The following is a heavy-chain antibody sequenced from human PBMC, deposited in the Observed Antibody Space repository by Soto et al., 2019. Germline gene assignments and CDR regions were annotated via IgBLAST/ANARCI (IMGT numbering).Heavy chain of an antibody. V-gene: IGHV4-31*03. CDR3: ARTETRYCSGGSCYAGVYNWFDP. J-gene: IGHJ5*02. D-gene: IGHD2-15*01. CDR2: IYYSGST. Sequence: QVQLQESGPGLVKPSQTLSLTCTVSGGSISSGGYYWSWIRQHPGKCLEWIGYIYYSGSTYYNPSLKSRVTISVDTSKNQFSLKLSSVTAADTAVYYCARTETRYCSGGSCYAGVYNWFDPWGQGTLVTVSS. CDR1: GGSISSGGYY.